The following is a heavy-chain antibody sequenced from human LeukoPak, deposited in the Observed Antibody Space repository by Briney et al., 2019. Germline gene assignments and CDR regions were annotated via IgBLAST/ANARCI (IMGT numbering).Heavy chain of an antibody. Sequence: ASVKVSCKASGYTSTGYYMHWVRQAPGQGLEWMGRINPNSGGTNYAQKFQGRVTMTRDTSISTAYMELSRLRSDDTAVYYCARGDFSSGTYYFDYWGQGTLVTVSS. D-gene: IGHD6-25*01. CDR1: GYTSTGYY. CDR3: ARGDFSSGTYYFDY. J-gene: IGHJ4*02. CDR2: INPNSGGT. V-gene: IGHV1-2*06.